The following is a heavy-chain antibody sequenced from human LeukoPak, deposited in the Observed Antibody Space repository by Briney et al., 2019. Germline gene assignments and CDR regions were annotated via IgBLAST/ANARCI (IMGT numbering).Heavy chain of an antibody. Sequence: SETLSLTCTVSGGSISSYYWSWIRQPPGKGLEWIGDIYYSGSTNYNPSLKSRVTISVDTSKNQFSLKLSSVTAADTAVYYCAGQYCSGGSCYLYFDLWGPRTLVTVSS. V-gene: IGHV4-59*01. J-gene: IGHJ2*01. CDR2: IYYSGST. CDR1: GGSISSYY. D-gene: IGHD2-15*01. CDR3: AGQYCSGGSCYLYFDL.